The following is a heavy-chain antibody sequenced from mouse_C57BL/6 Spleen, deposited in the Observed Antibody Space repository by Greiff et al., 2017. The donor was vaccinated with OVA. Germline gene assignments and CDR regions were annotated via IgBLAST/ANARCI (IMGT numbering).Heavy chain of an antibody. Sequence: VQLQQSGTVLARPGASVKMSCKTSGYTFTSYWMHWVKQRPGQGLEWIGAIYPGNSDTSYNQKFKGKAKLTAVTSASTAYMELSSLTNEDSAVYYCTRYYYGRTEAMDYWGQGTSVTVSS. CDR2: IYPGNSDT. CDR3: TRYYYGRTEAMDY. V-gene: IGHV1-5*01. D-gene: IGHD1-1*01. J-gene: IGHJ4*01. CDR1: GYTFTSYW.